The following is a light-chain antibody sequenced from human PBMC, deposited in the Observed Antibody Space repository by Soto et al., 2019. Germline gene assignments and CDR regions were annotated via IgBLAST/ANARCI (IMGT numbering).Light chain of an antibody. J-gene: IGKJ2*01. V-gene: IGKV3-20*01. Sequence: EIVVTQSPGTLSLSPGERATLSCRASQSVSSNYLAWYQQKSGQAPRLLIYGASSRATGIPDRFSGSGSGTDFTLTISKLEPEDLAVYYCQQYGNSPYAFGQGTELEI. CDR2: GAS. CDR1: QSVSSNY. CDR3: QQYGNSPYA.